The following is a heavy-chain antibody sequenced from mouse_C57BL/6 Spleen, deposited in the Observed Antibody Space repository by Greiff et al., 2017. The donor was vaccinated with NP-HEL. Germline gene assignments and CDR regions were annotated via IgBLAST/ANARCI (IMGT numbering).Heavy chain of an antibody. V-gene: IGHV1-82*01. CDR2: IYPGDGDN. CDR1: GYAFSSSW. CDR3: ARRDYYGYYFDY. J-gene: IGHJ2*01. Sequence: QVQLQQSGPELVKPGASVKISCKASGYAFSSSWMNWVKQRPGKGLEWIGRIYPGDGDNNYNGKFKGKATLSEDKSSSTAYMQLSSLTSEDSAVYFCARRDYYGYYFDYWGQGTTLTVSS. D-gene: IGHD2-2*01.